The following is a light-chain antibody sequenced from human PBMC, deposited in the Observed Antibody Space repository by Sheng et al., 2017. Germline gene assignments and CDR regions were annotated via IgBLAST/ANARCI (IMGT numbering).Light chain of an antibody. V-gene: IGKV4-1*01. Sequence: DIVMTQSPDSLAVSLGERATINCKSSQTILYSPNNKNYLAWYQQKPGQPPKLLIYWASTRVSGVPDRFSGSGSGTDFTLTISSLQAEDVAIYSCLQHLTTPQTFGQGTKVEIK. CDR1: QTILYSPNNKNY. J-gene: IGKJ1*01. CDR3: LQHLTTPQT. CDR2: WAS.